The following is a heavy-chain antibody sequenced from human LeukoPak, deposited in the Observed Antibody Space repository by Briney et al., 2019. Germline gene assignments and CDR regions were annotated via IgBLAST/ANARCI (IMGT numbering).Heavy chain of an antibody. D-gene: IGHD5-12*01. V-gene: IGHV3-30*02. CDR3: AKDRGYRLDY. CDR2: IRYDGSNK. Sequence: GGSLRLSCAASGFTFSSYGIHWVRQAPGKGLEWVAFIRYDGSNKYYADSVKGRFTISRDNSKNTLYLQMNSLRAEDTAVYYCAKDRGYRLDYWGQGTLVTVSS. CDR1: GFTFSSYG. J-gene: IGHJ4*02.